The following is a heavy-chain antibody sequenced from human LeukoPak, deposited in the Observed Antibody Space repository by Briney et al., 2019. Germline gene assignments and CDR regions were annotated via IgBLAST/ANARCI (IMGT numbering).Heavy chain of an antibody. D-gene: IGHD3-22*01. CDR1: GGSISNYY. CDR3: ARQEKTYYYDSSGYFGSDFDY. V-gene: IGHV4-59*04. Sequence: PSETLSLTCTVSGGSISNYYWSWIRQPPGKGLEWIGSIYHSGSTYYNPSLKSRVTISVDTSKNQFSLKLSSVTAADTAVYYCARQEKTYYYDSSGYFGSDFDYWGQGTLVTVSS. CDR2: IYHSGST. J-gene: IGHJ4*02.